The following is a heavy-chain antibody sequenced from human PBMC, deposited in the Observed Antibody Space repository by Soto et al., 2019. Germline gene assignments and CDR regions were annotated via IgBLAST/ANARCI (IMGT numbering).Heavy chain of an antibody. V-gene: IGHV3-64*01. CDR2: ISGNGGST. CDR3: ARRTPGWYFDL. CDR1: GFTFSSYA. J-gene: IGHJ2*01. Sequence: EVQLVESGGGLVQPGGSLRLSCAASGFTFSSYAMHWVRQAPGKGLEYVSAISGNGGSTYYANSVKGRFTISRDNSKNKLYLQMGSLRAEDMAVYYCARRTPGWYFDLWGRGTLVTVSS.